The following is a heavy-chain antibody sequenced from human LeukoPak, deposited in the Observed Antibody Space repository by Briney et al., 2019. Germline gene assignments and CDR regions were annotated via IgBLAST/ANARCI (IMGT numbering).Heavy chain of an antibody. D-gene: IGHD6-19*01. V-gene: IGHV4-59*02. J-gene: IGHJ4*02. Sequence: PSETLSLTCTVSGGSVRSYSWSWIPQPPGKGLEYIVHIYNGGSPTYNPSLMGRLTMSVDTAKNQLSLHLTSVTTADTALYFCARNKGVAARHDYWGQGTLVIVSS. CDR2: IYNGGSP. CDR3: ARNKGVAARHDY. CDR1: GGSVRSYS.